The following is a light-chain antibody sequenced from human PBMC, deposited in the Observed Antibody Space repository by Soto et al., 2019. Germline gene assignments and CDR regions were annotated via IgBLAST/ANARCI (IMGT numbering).Light chain of an antibody. CDR3: ISYTSDDVRYV. Sequence: QSALTQPASVSGTPGQSITISGTGSNSDVGIYDFVSWYQHHPGRAPKLIVSEVSHRPSGVSNRFSGSKSGNTASLTISGLQSEDEADYYCISYTSDDVRYVFGTGTQLTVL. V-gene: IGLV2-14*01. CDR2: EVS. J-gene: IGLJ1*01. CDR1: NSDVGIYDF.